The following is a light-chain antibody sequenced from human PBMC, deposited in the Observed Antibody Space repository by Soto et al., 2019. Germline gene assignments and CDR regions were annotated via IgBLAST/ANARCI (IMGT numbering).Light chain of an antibody. Sequence: DIQMTQSPSTLSASVGDRVTITCRASQSISTWLAWYQQKPGKAPKLLIYKASNLESGVPSRFSGRGSGTDFTLTISSLQPDDFATYYCQQHSSYSPFGQGTKLEIK. CDR3: QQHSSYSP. V-gene: IGKV1-5*03. J-gene: IGKJ2*01. CDR2: KAS. CDR1: QSISTW.